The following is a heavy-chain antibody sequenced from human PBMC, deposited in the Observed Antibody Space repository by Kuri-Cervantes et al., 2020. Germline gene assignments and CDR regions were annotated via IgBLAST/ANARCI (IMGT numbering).Heavy chain of an antibody. CDR2: INHSGST. V-gene: IGHV4-34*01. Sequence: SETLSLTCAVYGGSFSGYYWSWIRQPPGKGLEWIGEINHSGSTNYNPSLKSRVTISVDTSKNQFSLKLSSVTAADTAVYYCARSSFEPWSGYFSFDYYYYMDVWGKGATVTVSS. D-gene: IGHD3-3*01. J-gene: IGHJ6*03. CDR1: GGSFSGYY. CDR3: ARSSFEPWSGYFSFDYYYYMDV.